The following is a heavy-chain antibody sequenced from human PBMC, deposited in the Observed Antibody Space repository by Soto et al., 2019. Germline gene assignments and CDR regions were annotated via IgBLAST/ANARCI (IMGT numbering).Heavy chain of an antibody. Sequence: GASVKVSCKASGGTFSSYAISWVRQAPGQGLEWMGGIIPIFGTANYAQKFQGRVSITADDSTSTAYMELSSLRSEDTAVYYCARGWYYYDSRGYPFDFWGQGALVTVSS. J-gene: IGHJ4*02. V-gene: IGHV1-69*13. CDR2: IIPIFGTA. CDR1: GGTFSSYA. CDR3: ARGWYYYDSRGYPFDF. D-gene: IGHD3-22*01.